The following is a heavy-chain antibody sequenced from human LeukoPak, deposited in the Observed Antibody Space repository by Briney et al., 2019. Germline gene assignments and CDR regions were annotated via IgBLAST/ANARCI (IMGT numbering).Heavy chain of an antibody. Sequence: GSLRLSCAASGFTFSSYGMHWVRQAPGKGLEWVAVIWYDGSNKYYADSVKGRFTISRDNSKNTLYLQMNSLRAEDTAVYYCARDQTPGLGLQTGYFGYWGQGTLVTVSS. CDR1: GFTFSSYG. CDR2: IWYDGSNK. D-gene: IGHD7-27*01. J-gene: IGHJ4*02. CDR3: ARDQTPGLGLQTGYFGY. V-gene: IGHV3-33*01.